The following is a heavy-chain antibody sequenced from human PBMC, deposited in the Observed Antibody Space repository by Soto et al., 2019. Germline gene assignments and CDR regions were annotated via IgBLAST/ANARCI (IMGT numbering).Heavy chain of an antibody. CDR1: GGSFSGYY. CDR3: ARGLGSSSSFDY. CDR2: INHSGST. V-gene: IGHV4-34*01. Sequence: QVQLQQWGAGLLKTSETLSLTCAVNGGSFSGYYWSWIRLPPGKGLEWIGEINHSGSTNYNPSLKSRVTISVDTSKNQFSLKLSSVTAADTAVYYCARGLGSSSSFDYWGQGTLVTVSS. J-gene: IGHJ4*02. D-gene: IGHD6-6*01.